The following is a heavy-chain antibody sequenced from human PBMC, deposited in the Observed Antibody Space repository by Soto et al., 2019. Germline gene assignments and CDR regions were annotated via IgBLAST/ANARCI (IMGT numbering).Heavy chain of an antibody. Sequence: LRLSCAASGFSFNNYWMHWVRQVPGKGLVWVSRINTDGSSTTYADSVKGRFTMSRDSAKKTLYLQLNSLRVEDTAMYYCVRDRGYSGYDNWGQGTLVTVSS. CDR1: GFSFNNYW. V-gene: IGHV3-74*01. CDR3: VRDRGYSGYDN. D-gene: IGHD5-12*01. J-gene: IGHJ4*02. CDR2: INTDGSST.